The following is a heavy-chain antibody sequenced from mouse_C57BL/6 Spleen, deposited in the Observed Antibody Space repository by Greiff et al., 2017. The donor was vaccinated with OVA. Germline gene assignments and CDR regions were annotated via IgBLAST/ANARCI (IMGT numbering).Heavy chain of an antibody. Sequence: VQLVEPGAELVRPGASVTLSCKASGYTFTDYEMHWVKQTPVHGLEWIGAIDPETGGTDYNQKFKGKATLTADKSSSTAYMELRSLTSEDSAVYYCARGDGSGYWYFDVWGKGTTLTVSS. CDR1: GYTFTDYE. D-gene: IGHD1-1*01. CDR2: IDPETGGT. CDR3: ARGDGSGYWYFDV. V-gene: IGHV1-15*01. J-gene: IGHJ1*03.